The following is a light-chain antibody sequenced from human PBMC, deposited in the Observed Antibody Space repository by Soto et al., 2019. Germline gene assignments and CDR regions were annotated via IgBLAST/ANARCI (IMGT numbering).Light chain of an antibody. Sequence: DIQLTQSPSFLSAPVGDRVTITCRASQAISSYLAWYQQKPGKAPKLLIYGVSTLQIGVPSRFSGSGSGTKFTLTISSLQPEDFATYYCQHLYDYPWTFGQGTKVEIK. V-gene: IGKV1-9*01. CDR3: QHLYDYPWT. J-gene: IGKJ1*01. CDR1: QAISSY. CDR2: GVS.